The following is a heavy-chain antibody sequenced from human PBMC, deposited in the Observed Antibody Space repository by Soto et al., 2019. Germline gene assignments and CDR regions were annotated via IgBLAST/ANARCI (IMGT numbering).Heavy chain of an antibody. Sequence: SETLSLTCTVSGGSISSGGYYWSWIRQHPGKGLEWIGDINHSGSTNYNPSLKSRVTISVDTSKNQFSLKLSSVTAADTAVYYCARGFLGSGSFDYWGQGTLVTVSS. D-gene: IGHD3-10*01. V-gene: IGHV4-31*03. CDR2: INHSGST. CDR3: ARGFLGSGSFDY. J-gene: IGHJ4*02. CDR1: GGSISSGGYY.